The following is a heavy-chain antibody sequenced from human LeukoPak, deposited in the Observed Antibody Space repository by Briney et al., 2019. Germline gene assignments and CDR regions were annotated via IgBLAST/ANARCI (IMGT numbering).Heavy chain of an antibody. CDR1: GFSFSSYA. CDR2: LTGAGGTT. V-gene: IGHV3-23*01. J-gene: IGHJ6*03. Sequence: SGGSLRLSCAASGFSFSSYAMSWVRQAPGRGLEWVSALTGAGGTTYYADSVRGRCTVSRDNSKNTLFLQMEGLRAEDTAVYYCARPPGDCSSTSCYVYYYYYMGVWGKGTTVTVSS. CDR3: ARPPGDCSSTSCYVYYYYYMGV. D-gene: IGHD2-2*01.